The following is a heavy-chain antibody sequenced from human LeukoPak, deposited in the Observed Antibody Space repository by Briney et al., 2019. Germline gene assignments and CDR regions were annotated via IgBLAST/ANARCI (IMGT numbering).Heavy chain of an antibody. CDR3: ARDRYSSGWYVDGFDY. V-gene: IGHV4-4*07. CDR1: GGSISSYY. CDR2: IYTSGST. D-gene: IGHD6-19*01. Sequence: SETLSLTCTVSGGSISSYYWSLIRQPAGKGLEWIGRIYTSGSTNYNPSLKSRVTMSVDTSKNQSSLKLSSVTAADTAVYYCARDRYSSGWYVDGFDYWGQGTLVTVSS. J-gene: IGHJ4*02.